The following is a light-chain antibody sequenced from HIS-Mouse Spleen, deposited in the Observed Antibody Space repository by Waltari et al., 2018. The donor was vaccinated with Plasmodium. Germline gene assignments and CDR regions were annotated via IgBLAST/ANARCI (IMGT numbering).Light chain of an antibody. J-gene: IGKJ3*01. Sequence: EIVMTQSPATLSVSPGERATLSCRASKSVSSNLAWYQQKPGQAPMLLIYGASTRATGIPARFSGSGSGTEFTLTISSLQSEDFAVYYCQQYNNWSFTFGPGTKVDIK. CDR2: GAS. CDR3: QQYNNWSFT. CDR1: KSVSSN. V-gene: IGKV3-15*01.